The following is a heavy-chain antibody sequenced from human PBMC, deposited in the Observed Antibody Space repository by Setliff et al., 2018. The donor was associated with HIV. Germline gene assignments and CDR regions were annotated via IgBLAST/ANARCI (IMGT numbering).Heavy chain of an antibody. J-gene: IGHJ6*02. CDR2: IHHSGNT. Sequence: KTSETLSLTCPVSGYSISSGYYWGWIRRPPGRGLEWIGAIHHSGNTYYNPSLKSRVTISVDTSKNLFSLKVNSVTAADTAVYYCARHDITLVRGLVWGQGTTVTVSS. V-gene: IGHV4-38-2*01. D-gene: IGHD3-10*01. CDR1: GYSISSGYY. CDR3: ARHDITLVRGLV.